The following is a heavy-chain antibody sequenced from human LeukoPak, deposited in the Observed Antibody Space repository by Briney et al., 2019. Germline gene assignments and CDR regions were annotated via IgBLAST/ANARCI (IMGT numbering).Heavy chain of an antibody. CDR3: VSLSGSYYSAYNWFDP. CDR2: IYSGGST. CDR1: GFTVSSNY. V-gene: IGHV3-53*01. Sequence: GGSLRLSCAASGFTVSSNYMSWVRQAPGKGLEWVSVIYSGGSTYYADSVKGRFTISRDNSKNTLYLQMNSLKTEDTAVYYCVSLSGSYYSAYNWFDPWGQGTLVTVSS. J-gene: IGHJ5*02. D-gene: IGHD1-26*01.